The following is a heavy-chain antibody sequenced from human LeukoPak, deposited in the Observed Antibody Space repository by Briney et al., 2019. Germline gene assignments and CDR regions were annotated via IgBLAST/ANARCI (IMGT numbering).Heavy chain of an antibody. CDR2: IRSKAYGGTT. CDR3: GSGLPPDY. V-gene: IGHV3-49*04. J-gene: IGHJ4*02. D-gene: IGHD3-3*01. CDR1: GFTFGDYA. Sequence: GRSLRLSRTASGFTFGDYAMSWVRQAPGKGLEWVGFIRSKAYGGTTEYAASVKGRFTISRDDSKSIAYLQMNSLKTEDTAVYYCGSGLPPDYWGQGTLVTVSS.